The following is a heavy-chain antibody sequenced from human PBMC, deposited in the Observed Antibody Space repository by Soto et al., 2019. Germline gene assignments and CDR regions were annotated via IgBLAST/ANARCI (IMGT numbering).Heavy chain of an antibody. Sequence: PGGSLRLSCVASELTWSNAWMTWVRQAPGKGLEWVANIKRDGSEKSYVDSVKGRFTISRDNAKNSVYLQMNSLRAEDTAVYYCARELDGIDVWGQGTTVTVSS. CDR2: IKRDGSEK. V-gene: IGHV3-7*05. CDR3: ARELDGIDV. J-gene: IGHJ6*02. CDR1: ELTWSNAW.